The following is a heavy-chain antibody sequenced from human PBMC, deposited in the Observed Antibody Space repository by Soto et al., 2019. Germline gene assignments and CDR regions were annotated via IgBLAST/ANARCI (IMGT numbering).Heavy chain of an antibody. CDR3: ARGDRGAFDL. CDR2: IHSDGSST. J-gene: IGHJ3*01. V-gene: IGHV3-74*01. D-gene: IGHD1-26*01. Sequence: EVQLVESGGGLVRPGGSLRLSCAASGFTFSYYWMHWVRQAPGKGLVWVSRIHSDGSSTTYADFVKGRFIISRDNARNTVDLQVNSVRVGDTAVYYCARGDRGAFDLWGQGTVVTVSS. CDR1: GFTFSYYW.